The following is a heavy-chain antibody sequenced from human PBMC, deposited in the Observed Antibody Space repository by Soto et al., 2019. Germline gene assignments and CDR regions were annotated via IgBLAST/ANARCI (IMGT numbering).Heavy chain of an antibody. V-gene: IGHV4-39*01. Sequence: QLQLQESGPGLVKPSETLSLTCTVSGGSISSSTYYWGWVRQPPGKGLEWIGIIFYRGSTYYNPSLKRRVTISVDTSNNQFSLKLSSVTAADTAVYYCAREFSSGWYGLDYWGQGTLVTVSS. D-gene: IGHD6-19*01. J-gene: IGHJ4*02. CDR2: IFYRGST. CDR3: AREFSSGWYGLDY. CDR1: GGSISSSTYY.